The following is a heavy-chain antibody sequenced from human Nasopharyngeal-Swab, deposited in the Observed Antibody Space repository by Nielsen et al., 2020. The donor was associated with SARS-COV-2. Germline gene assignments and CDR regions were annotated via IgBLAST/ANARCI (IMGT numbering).Heavy chain of an antibody. CDR3: ARDLGVIVVAEDHAFDI. CDR2: ISSSGSTI. V-gene: IGHV3-11*04. Sequence: GESLKISCAASGFTFSDYYMSWIRQAPGKGLEWVSYISSSGSTIYYADSVKGRFTISRDNAKNSLYLQMNSLRAEDTAVYYCARDLGVIVVAEDHAFDIWGQGTTVTVSS. CDR1: GFTFSDYY. D-gene: IGHD3-22*01. J-gene: IGHJ3*02.